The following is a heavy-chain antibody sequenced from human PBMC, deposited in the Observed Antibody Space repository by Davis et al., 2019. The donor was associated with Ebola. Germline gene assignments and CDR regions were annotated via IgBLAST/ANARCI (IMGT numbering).Heavy chain of an antibody. D-gene: IGHD2-8*02. J-gene: IGHJ3*02. CDR1: GYTFTSYA. Sequence: AASVKVSCKASGYTFTSYAMNWVRQAPGQGLEWMGRINPNSGGTNYAQKFQGRVTMTRDTSISTAYMELSRLRPEDTAVYYCAKTRSNWWNDALDIWGRGTMVTVSS. CDR2: INPNSGGT. CDR3: AKTRSNWWNDALDI. V-gene: IGHV1-2*06.